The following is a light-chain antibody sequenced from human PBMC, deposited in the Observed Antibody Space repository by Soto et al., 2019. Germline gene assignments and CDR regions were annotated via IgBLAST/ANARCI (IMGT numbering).Light chain of an antibody. J-gene: IGLJ3*02. Sequence: SVLTRPASVHGSPGRTIPIYCPGPSSDCGSYNLVSSYYHRPGKAPQLIIYERRKRPSGESNRVSASKTGNTASLTTYWLQAEDEDAYYCCSYAGSSTLGFGGG. CDR2: ERR. V-gene: IGLV2-23*01. CDR1: SSDCGSYNL. CDR3: CSYAGSSTLG.